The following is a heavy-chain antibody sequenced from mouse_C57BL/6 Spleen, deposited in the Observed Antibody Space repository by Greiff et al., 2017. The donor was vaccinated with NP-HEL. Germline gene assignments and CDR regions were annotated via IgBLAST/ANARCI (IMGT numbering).Heavy chain of an antibody. V-gene: IGHV1-50*01. CDR2: IDPSDSYT. Sequence: QVQLQQPGAELVKPGASVKLSCKASGYTFTSYWMQWVKQRPGQGLEWIGEIDPSDSYTNYNQKFKGKATLTVDTSSSTAYMQLSSLTSEDSAVYYCARSSSGPGFAYWGQGTLVTVSA. CDR1: GYTFTSYW. J-gene: IGHJ3*01. CDR3: ARSSSGPGFAY. D-gene: IGHD3-2*02.